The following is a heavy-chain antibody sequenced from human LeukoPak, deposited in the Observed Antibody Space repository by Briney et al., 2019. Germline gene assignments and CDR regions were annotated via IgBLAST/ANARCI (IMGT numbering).Heavy chain of an antibody. D-gene: IGHD3-3*01. V-gene: IGHV3-48*01. J-gene: IGHJ3*02. Sequence: GGSLRLSCAASGFTFDDYAMHWVRQAPGKGLEWVSYISSSSSTIYYADSVKGRFTISRDNAKNSLYLQVNSLRAEDTAVYYCARDPYYGSAFDIWGQGTMVTVSS. CDR3: ARDPYYGSAFDI. CDR2: ISSSSSTI. CDR1: GFTFDDYA.